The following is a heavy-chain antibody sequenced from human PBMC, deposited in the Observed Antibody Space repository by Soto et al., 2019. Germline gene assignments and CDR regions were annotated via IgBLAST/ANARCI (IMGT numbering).Heavy chain of an antibody. J-gene: IGHJ5*02. D-gene: IGHD6-19*01. CDR3: AGMPYTSGLRFDP. Sequence: SSETLSLTCNMSGDSYSISTYSWSWIRQPPGKALQWIGFIYQSGVTSYNPSLASRVSISLDRSNNQCSLKLKSVTAADTAVYFCAGMPYTSGLRFDPWGPGTLVTVSS. V-gene: IGHV4-30-2*01. CDR2: IYQSGVT. CDR1: GDSYSISTYS.